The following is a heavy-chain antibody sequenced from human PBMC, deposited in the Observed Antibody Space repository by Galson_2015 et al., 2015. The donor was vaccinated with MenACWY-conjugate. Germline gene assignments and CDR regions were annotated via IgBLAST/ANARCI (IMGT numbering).Heavy chain of an antibody. J-gene: IGHJ4*02. V-gene: IGHV3-11*06. Sequence: SLRISCAASGFTFSDYYIGWLRQAPGKGLEWVAYISSGPIYSTHADSVSGRFAIYGDHVKIPRFLQMNSLRAEDTAVYFCARTPRSYSGYTFEKWGQGTLVTVSS. CDR1: GFTFSDYY. CDR2: ISSGPIYS. D-gene: IGHD5-12*01. CDR3: ARTPRSYSGYTFEK.